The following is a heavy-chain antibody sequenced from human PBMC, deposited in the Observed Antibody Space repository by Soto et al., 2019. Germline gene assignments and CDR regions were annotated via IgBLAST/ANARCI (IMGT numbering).Heavy chain of an antibody. J-gene: IGHJ6*02. CDR1: GGSISSYY. CDR3: ARDGYTVTPNYYYGMDV. D-gene: IGHD4-4*01. V-gene: IGHV4-59*01. CDR2: IYYSGST. Sequence: QVQLQESGPGLVKPSETLCLTCTVSGGSISSYYWSWIRQPPGKGLEWIGYIYYSGSTNYNPSLKSRVTISVDTSKNQFSLKLSSVTAADTAVYYCARDGYTVTPNYYYGMDVWGQGTTVTVSS.